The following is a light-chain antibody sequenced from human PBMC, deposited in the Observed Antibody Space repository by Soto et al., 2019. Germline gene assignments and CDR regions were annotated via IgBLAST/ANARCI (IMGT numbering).Light chain of an antibody. CDR1: QSVGIY. CDR3: QQYDNWPQT. J-gene: IGKJ1*01. Sequence: EIVMTQSPATLSVSPGARATLSCGASQSVGIYLAWYQQRPGQAPRLLIHGASTRAPGILARFSGSGSGTHFTLTISSLQSEDFAVYYCQQYDNWPQTFGQGTKVDIK. CDR2: GAS. V-gene: IGKV3-15*01.